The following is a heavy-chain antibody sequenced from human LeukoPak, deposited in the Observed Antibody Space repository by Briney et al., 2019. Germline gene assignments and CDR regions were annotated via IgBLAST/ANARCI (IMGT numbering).Heavy chain of an antibody. CDR1: GFPFSSHG. CDR3: ASSGCGGDCYSEKTYYLDY. D-gene: IGHD2-21*02. Sequence: GGFLRLSCAGSGFPFSSHGMNWVRQAPGKGLEWVSSISRTSTYIYYADSMKGRFTISRDNAKNSLYLQLNSLRDEDTAVYYCASSGCGGDCYSEKTYYLDYWGQGTLVAVSS. J-gene: IGHJ4*02. CDR2: ISRTSTYI. V-gene: IGHV3-21*01.